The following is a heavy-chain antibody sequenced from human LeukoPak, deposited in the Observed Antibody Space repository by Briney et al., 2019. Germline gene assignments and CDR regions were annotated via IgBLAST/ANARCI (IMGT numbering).Heavy chain of an antibody. CDR3: AMRYYDYVWGSYRAEADY. V-gene: IGHV1-3*01. Sequence: ASVKVSCKASGYTFTSYAMHWVRQAPGQRLEWMGWINAGNGNTKYSQRFQGRVTITRDTSASTAYMELSSLRSEDTAVYYCAMRYYDYVWGSYRAEADYWGQGTLVTVSS. CDR2: INAGNGNT. CDR1: GYTFTSYA. D-gene: IGHD3-16*02. J-gene: IGHJ4*02.